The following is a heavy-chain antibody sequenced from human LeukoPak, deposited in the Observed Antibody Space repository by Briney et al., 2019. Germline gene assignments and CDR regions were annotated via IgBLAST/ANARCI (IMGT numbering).Heavy chain of an antibody. J-gene: IGHJ4*02. CDR3: ARDLYTDSSNF. CDR2: IYTGGST. V-gene: IGHV3-66*01. D-gene: IGHD2-2*02. Sequence: GGSLRLSCAASGFTVNNNYMTWVRQAPGKGLEWVSVIYTGGSTNYADSVKGRFTISRDISKNTVYLQMDSLRAEDTAVYFCARDLYTDSSNFWGQGTLVIVSS. CDR1: GFTVNNNY.